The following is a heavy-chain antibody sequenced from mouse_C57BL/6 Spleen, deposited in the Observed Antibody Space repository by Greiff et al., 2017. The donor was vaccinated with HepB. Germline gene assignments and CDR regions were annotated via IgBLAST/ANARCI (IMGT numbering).Heavy chain of an antibody. CDR1: GFTFSSYG. CDR3: ARVITTVVAPYYAMDY. Sequence: EVKLMESGGDLVKPGGSLKLSCAASGFTFSSYGMSWVRQTPDKRLEWVATISSGGSYTYYPDSVKGRFTISRDNAKNTLYLQMSSLKSEDTAMYYCARVITTVVAPYYAMDYWGQGTSVTVSS. V-gene: IGHV5-6*01. J-gene: IGHJ4*01. D-gene: IGHD1-1*01. CDR2: ISSGGSYT.